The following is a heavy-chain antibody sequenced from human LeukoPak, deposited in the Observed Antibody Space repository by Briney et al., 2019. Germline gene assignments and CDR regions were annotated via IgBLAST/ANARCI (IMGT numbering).Heavy chain of an antibody. CDR2: INHSGST. V-gene: IGHV4-34*01. J-gene: IGHJ5*02. CDR3: ARVNDFWSGYQTRAWFDP. D-gene: IGHD3-3*01. Sequence: SETLSLTCAVYGGSFSAYYWSWIRQAPGKGLEWLGEINHSGSTNYNPSLKSRVTISVDTSKNQFSLKLTSVSAADTAVYYCARVNDFWSGYQTRAWFDPWGQGTLVTVSS. CDR1: GGSFSAYY.